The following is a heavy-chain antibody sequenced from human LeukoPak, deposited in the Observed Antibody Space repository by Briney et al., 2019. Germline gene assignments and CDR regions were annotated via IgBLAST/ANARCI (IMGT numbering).Heavy chain of an antibody. V-gene: IGHV1-46*01. Sequence: ASVKVSCKASGYTFTSHYMHWVRQAPEKGLEWMGIINPTGGSTSYAQKFQGRVTMTRDTSTSTDYMELSSLTYEDTAVYYCAGDVSTTSSWWFDPWAREPWSLSPQ. CDR3: AGDVSTTSSWWFDP. J-gene: IGHJ5*02. CDR2: INPTGGST. D-gene: IGHD2/OR15-2a*01. CDR1: GYTFTSHY.